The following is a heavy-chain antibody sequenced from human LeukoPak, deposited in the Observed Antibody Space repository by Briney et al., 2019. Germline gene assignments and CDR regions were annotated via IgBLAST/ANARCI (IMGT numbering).Heavy chain of an antibody. Sequence: APVKVSCKASGYTFTSYDINWVRQATGQGLEWMGGFDPEDGETIYAQKFQGRVTMTEDTSTDTAYMELSSLRSEDTAVYYCATSWAAVALDYWGQGTLVTVSS. CDR3: ATSWAAVALDY. J-gene: IGHJ4*02. CDR1: GYTFTSYD. D-gene: IGHD6-19*01. CDR2: FDPEDGET. V-gene: IGHV1-24*01.